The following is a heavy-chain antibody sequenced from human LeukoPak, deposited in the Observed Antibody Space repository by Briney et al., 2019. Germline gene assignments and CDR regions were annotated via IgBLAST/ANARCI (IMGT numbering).Heavy chain of an antibody. CDR3: ASRIATAGSVDY. D-gene: IGHD6-13*01. J-gene: IGHJ4*02. V-gene: IGHV3-23*01. Sequence: GGSLRLSCAASGFTFSSYAMNWVRQAPGMGLEWVSGISGSGGSTYYADSVRGRFTISRDNSKNTLHLQMNTLRAEDTAVYYCASRIATAGSVDYWGQGTLVTVSS. CDR1: GFTFSSYA. CDR2: ISGSGGST.